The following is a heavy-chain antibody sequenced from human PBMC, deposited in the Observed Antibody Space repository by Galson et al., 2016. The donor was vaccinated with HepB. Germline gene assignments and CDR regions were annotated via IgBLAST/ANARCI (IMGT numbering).Heavy chain of an antibody. CDR2: IYYSGST. CDR1: GGSVGTSY. CDR3: ARHAVRWLQRAFDI. Sequence: TLSLTCSVSGGSVGTSYWSWIRQPPGKTLEWIGYIYYSGSTTYNPSLRSRVTLSMDTDTSTTHFSLKLTSVTAADTAVYYCARHAVRWLQRAFDIWGRGTMVSVSS. J-gene: IGHJ3*02. V-gene: IGHV4-59*02. D-gene: IGHD5-24*01.